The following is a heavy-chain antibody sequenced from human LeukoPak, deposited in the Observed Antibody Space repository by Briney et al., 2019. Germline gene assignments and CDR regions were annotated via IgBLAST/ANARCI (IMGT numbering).Heavy chain of an antibody. CDR1: GFTFTRYG. CDR3: ARDPSNTSGWYAWADY. J-gene: IGHJ4*02. D-gene: IGHD6-19*01. CDR2: ISAYNGDT. Sequence: GASVKVSCKASGFTFTRYGLSWVRQAPGQGLEWMGWISAYNGDTKYAQKFQDRLPMTTETSTSAAYMELTSLRSDDTAVYYCARDPSNTSGWYAWADYWGQGTLDTVSS. V-gene: IGHV1-18*01.